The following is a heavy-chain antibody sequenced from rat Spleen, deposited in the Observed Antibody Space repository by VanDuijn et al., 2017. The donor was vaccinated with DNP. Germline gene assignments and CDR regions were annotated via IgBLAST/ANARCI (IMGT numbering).Heavy chain of an antibody. J-gene: IGHJ2*01. V-gene: IGHV4-2*01. D-gene: IGHD1-11*01. CDR2: INKESGTI. Sequence: EVKLVESGGGLVQPGRSLKLSCAASGFNFNDHWMGWVRQAPGKGLEWIGEINKESGTIIYSPSLKDKFTISRDNAQNTLYLQMSKLGSEDTAIYFCTRGPNYGGDSDYFDHWGQGVMVTVSS. CDR1: GFNFNDHW. CDR3: TRGPNYGGDSDYFDH.